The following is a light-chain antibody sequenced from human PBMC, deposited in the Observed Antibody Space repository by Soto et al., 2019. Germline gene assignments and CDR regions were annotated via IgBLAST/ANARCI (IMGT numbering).Light chain of an antibody. CDR2: DVT. CDR3: SSYTSSSTLVL. Sequence: QSALTQPASVSGSAGQSITISCTGTSSDVGGYNYVSWYQQHPGKAPKLMIYDVTTRPSGVSNRFSGSKSGNTASLTISGLQAEDEADYYCSSYTSSSTLVLFGGGTKVTVL. V-gene: IGLV2-14*01. CDR1: SSDVGGYNY. J-gene: IGLJ2*01.